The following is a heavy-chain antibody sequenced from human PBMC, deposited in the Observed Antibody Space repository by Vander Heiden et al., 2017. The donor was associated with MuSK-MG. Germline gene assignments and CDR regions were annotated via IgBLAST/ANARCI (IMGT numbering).Heavy chain of an antibody. D-gene: IGHD3-3*01. CDR3: ASAVRDQRPLFPHSLEWPYGVAFDI. CDR2: IYYSGST. CDR1: GGSISSGGYY. J-gene: IGHJ3*02. Sequence: QVQLQESGPGLVKPSQTLSLTCTVSGGSISSGGYYWSWIRQHPGKGLEWIGYIYYSGSTYYNPSLKSRVTISVDTSKNQFSLKLSSVTAADTAVYYCASAVRDQRPLFPHSLEWPYGVAFDIWGQGTMVTVSS. V-gene: IGHV4-31*03.